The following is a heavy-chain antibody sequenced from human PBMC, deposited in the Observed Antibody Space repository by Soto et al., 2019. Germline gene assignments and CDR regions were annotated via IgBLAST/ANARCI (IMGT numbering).Heavy chain of an antibody. D-gene: IGHD4-17*01. V-gene: IGHV3-30*18. CDR3: AKDLMDYGDYGQYYFDY. Sequence: HPGGSLRLSCAASGFTFSSYGMHWVRQAPGKGLEWVAVISYDGSNKYYADSVKGRFTISRDNSKNTLYPQMNSLRAEDTAVYYCAKDLMDYGDYGQYYFDYWGQGTLVTVSS. J-gene: IGHJ4*02. CDR2: ISYDGSNK. CDR1: GFTFSSYG.